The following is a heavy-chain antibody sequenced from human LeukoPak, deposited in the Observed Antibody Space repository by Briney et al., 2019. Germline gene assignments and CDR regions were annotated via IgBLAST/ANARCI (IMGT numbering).Heavy chain of an antibody. CDR3: AKGGVSTGSYSELFDY. CDR2: IRRKGGRT. D-gene: IGHD6-19*01. Sequence: GGSLRVSHAASGHTFNGYAMSWATDAPRKGGGCGSAIRRKGGRTYYTDAVKGRFTTSRDNSKNTLYVQMNSLRAEDTAVYYCAKGGVSTGSYSELFDYWGQGTLVTVSS. CDR1: GHTFNGYA. J-gene: IGHJ4*02. V-gene: IGHV3-23*01.